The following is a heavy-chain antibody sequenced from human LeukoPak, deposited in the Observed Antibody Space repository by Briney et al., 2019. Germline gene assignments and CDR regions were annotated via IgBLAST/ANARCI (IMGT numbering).Heavy chain of an antibody. Sequence: SQTLSLTCTVSGGSISSGDYYWSWIRQHTGKGLEWIGYIYYSGDTYYNPSLKSRVTISVDTSKNQFSLKLSSVTAADTAVYYCARAPRDTNSWYYFDYWGQGTLVSVSS. V-gene: IGHV4-31*02. CDR1: GGSISSGDYY. CDR3: ARAPRDTNSWYYFDY. J-gene: IGHJ4*02. D-gene: IGHD5-18*01. CDR2: IYYSGDT.